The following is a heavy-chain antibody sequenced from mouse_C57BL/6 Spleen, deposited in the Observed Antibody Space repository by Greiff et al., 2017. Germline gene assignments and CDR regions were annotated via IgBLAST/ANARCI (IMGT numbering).Heavy chain of an antibody. J-gene: IGHJ1*03. Sequence: EVKVEESGEGLVKPGGSLKLSCAASGFTFSSYAMSWVRQTPEKRLEWVAYISSGGDYIYYADTVKGRFTISRDNARNTLYLQMSSLKSEDTAMYYCTRDGGGYFDVWGTGTTVTVSS. CDR3: TRDGGGYFDV. D-gene: IGHD2-3*01. CDR2: ISSGGDYI. V-gene: IGHV5-9-1*02. CDR1: GFTFSSYA.